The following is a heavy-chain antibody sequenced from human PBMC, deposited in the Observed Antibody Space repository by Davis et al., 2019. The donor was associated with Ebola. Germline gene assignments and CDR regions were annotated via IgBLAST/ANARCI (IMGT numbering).Heavy chain of an antibody. CDR3: ARGRYCSSTDCVPGFFQD. CDR2: IYYSGRT. D-gene: IGHD2-2*01. V-gene: IGHV4-30-4*01. Sequence: PSETLSLTCTVSGGSISSDDYYWSWIRQPPGKGLEWIGYIYYSGRTDYNPSLKSRVTISVDTSNNQFSLKLSSVTAADTAVYYCARGRYCSSTDCVPGFFQDWGQGTLVIVSS. J-gene: IGHJ1*01. CDR1: GGSISSDDYY.